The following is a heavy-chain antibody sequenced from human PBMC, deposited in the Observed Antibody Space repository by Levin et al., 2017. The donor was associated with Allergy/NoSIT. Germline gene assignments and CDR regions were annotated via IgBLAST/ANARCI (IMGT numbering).Heavy chain of an antibody. CDR2: ISHDGKKQ. CDR3: AKEGAAYRSSWVDY. D-gene: IGHD6-6*01. Sequence: AGGSLRLSCAASGFTFSSYGMHWVRQAPGKGLEWVAVISHDGKKQYYGDSVKGLFTISRDNSKNTLFLETNSLRPEDTAVYYCAKEGAAYRSSWVDYWGQGTLVTVSS. J-gene: IGHJ4*02. V-gene: IGHV3-30*18. CDR1: GFTFSSYG.